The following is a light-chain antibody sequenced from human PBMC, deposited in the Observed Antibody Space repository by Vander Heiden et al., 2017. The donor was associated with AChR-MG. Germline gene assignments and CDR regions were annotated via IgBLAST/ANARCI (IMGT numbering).Light chain of an antibody. CDR3: QSYDDTNHGV. CDR1: GGSIASNY. V-gene: IGLV6-57*03. J-gene: IGLJ2*01. Sequence: NFVLTQPHPVSESPGKPVSISCTRRGGSIASNYVQWYQQRPGSAPTTVIFEDNHRPSGVPDRFSGSIDSSSNSASLIISGLKTEDEADYYCQSYDDTNHGVFGGGTKLTVL. CDR2: EDN.